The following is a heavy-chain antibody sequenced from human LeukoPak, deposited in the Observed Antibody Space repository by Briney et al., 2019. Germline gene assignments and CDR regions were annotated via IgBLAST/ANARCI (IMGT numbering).Heavy chain of an antibody. CDR1: GYNFPSFW. Sequence: GESLQISCKGSGYNFPSFWIGWVRQMPGKGLEWMGIIYPGDFDTRYSPSFQGQVTISVDKSINTAYLQWSGLKASDTAMYYCARSWERVGAFDFWGQGTTVTVSS. V-gene: IGHV5-51*01. CDR2: IYPGDFDT. J-gene: IGHJ3*01. D-gene: IGHD1-1*01. CDR3: ARSWERVGAFDF.